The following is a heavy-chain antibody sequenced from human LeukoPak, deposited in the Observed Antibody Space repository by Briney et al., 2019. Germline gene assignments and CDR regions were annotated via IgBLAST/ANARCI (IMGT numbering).Heavy chain of an antibody. CDR1: GFTFSIYS. J-gene: IGHJ6*02. D-gene: IGHD3-22*01. V-gene: IGHV3-74*01. CDR2: IKSDGSST. Sequence: PGGSLRLSCAASGFTFSIYSMHWVRQAPGKGLVWVSRIKSDGSSTSYADSVKGRFTISRDNAKNTLYLQMDSLRVEDTTVYYCARDPVLYYYDSSGYYGMDVWGQGTTVTVSS. CDR3: ARDPVLYYYDSSGYYGMDV.